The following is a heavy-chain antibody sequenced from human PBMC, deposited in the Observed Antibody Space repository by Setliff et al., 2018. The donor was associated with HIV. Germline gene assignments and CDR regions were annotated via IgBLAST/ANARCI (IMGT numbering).Heavy chain of an antibody. CDR3: ARLSGDYYYFDY. V-gene: IGHV4-4*09. J-gene: IGHJ4*02. D-gene: IGHD2-21*02. Sequence: PSETLSLTCTVSGGSIGSYYWSWIRQPPGKGLEWIGYIYTSGSTNYNPSLKSRVTISLDTSKNQFSLKLTSVTAADTAVYYCARLSGDYYYFDYWGQGTLVTVSS. CDR1: GGSIGSYY. CDR2: IYTSGST.